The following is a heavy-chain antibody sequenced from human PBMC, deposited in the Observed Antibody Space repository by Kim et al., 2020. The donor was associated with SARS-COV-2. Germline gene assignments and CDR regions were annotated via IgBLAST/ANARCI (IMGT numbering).Heavy chain of an antibody. CDR1: GGSFSGYY. D-gene: IGHD5-18*01. CDR3: ARGGLIGRGYSYGSYPRYYYMDV. V-gene: IGHV4-34*01. J-gene: IGHJ6*03. Sequence: SETLSLTCAVYGGSFSGYYWSWIRQPPGKGLEWIGEINHSGSTNYNPSLKSRVTISVDTSKNQFSLKLSSVTAADTAVYYCARGGLIGRGYSYGSYPRYYYMDVWGKGTTVTVSS. CDR2: INHSGST.